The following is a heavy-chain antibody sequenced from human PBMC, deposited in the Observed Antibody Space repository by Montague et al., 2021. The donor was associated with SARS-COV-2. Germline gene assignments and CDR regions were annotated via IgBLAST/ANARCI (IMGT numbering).Heavy chain of an antibody. V-gene: IGHV4-31*03. J-gene: IGHJ1*01. CDR2: IHYSGSA. D-gene: IGHD6-19*01. Sequence: TLSLTCTVSGGSINSGNYYWSWIRQHPGKGPEWIGYIHYSGSAYYSPSLRSRLTISMDTSKKQLSLTVNSVTAADTAVYYCARGSGKLAPPDLWGQGTLVTVSS. CDR3: ARGSGKLAPPDL. CDR1: GGSINSGNYY.